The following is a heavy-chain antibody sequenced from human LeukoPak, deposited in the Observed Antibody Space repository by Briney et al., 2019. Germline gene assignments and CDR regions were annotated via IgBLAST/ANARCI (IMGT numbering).Heavy chain of an antibody. CDR1: GGSTSSNS. V-gene: IGHV4-59*01. Sequence: PSETLSLTCTVSGGSTSSNSWSWMRQPPGKGLEWIGTFYNSGSTNYDPSLKSRATISVDTSKNQFSLKLSSVTAADTAGYYCARVSPRSFGAFDIWGQGTMVTVSS. CDR2: FYNSGST. D-gene: IGHD1-26*01. J-gene: IGHJ3*02. CDR3: ARVSPRSFGAFDI.